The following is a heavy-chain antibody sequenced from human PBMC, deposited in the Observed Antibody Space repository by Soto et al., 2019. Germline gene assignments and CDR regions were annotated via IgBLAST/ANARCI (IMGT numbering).Heavy chain of an antibody. Sequence: GGSLRLSCAASGFTFSSHNIYWFRQPPGKGLEWVSSIGTSDSSIYYADSVRGRFTISKDNAKNSVYLQMDSLRAEDTAVHYCARKGYDSIGYLARFDYWGQGTLVTVSS. CDR2: IGTSDSSI. CDR1: GFTFSSHN. V-gene: IGHV3-21*04. D-gene: IGHD3-22*01. J-gene: IGHJ4*02. CDR3: ARKGYDSIGYLARFDY.